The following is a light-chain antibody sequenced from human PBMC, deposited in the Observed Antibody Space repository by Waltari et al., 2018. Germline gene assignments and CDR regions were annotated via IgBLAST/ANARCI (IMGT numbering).Light chain of an antibody. J-gene: IGKJ4*01. Sequence: DIVMTQSPDSLAVSLGERATINCKSRQSVLYSSNNKNYLAWYQQKPGQPPKPLIYWASTRESGVPDRFSGSGSGTDFTLTISSLQAEDVAVYYCQQYYSTPRGTFGGGTKVEIK. CDR3: QQYYSTPRGT. CDR2: WAS. CDR1: QSVLYSSNNKNY. V-gene: IGKV4-1*01.